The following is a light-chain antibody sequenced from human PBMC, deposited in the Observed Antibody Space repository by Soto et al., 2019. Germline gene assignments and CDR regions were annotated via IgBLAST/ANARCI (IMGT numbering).Light chain of an antibody. CDR2: AAS. CDR3: QQSYSSLWT. CDR1: QSISRY. J-gene: IGKJ1*01. Sequence: DIQMTQSPASLSASVGDRVTITCRANQSISRYLNWYQQRPGRPPSLLIFAASSLQSGVPSRFTGSGSGTEFTLTISGLQPDDFATYYCQQSYSSLWTFGPGTKVAIK. V-gene: IGKV1-39*01.